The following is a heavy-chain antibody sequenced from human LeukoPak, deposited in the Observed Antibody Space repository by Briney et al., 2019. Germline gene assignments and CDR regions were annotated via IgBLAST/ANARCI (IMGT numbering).Heavy chain of an antibody. CDR2: ISDSGSTI. CDR1: GFTFSSSE. J-gene: IGHJ4*02. Sequence: GGSLRLSCAASGFTFSSSEMNWVRQAPGKGLEWVSYISDSGSTIYYADSVKGRFTISRDNAKNSLYLQMNSLRAEDTPVYYCAREGRSSGWYFALDYWGQGTLVTVSS. D-gene: IGHD6-19*01. V-gene: IGHV3-48*03. CDR3: AREGRSSGWYFALDY.